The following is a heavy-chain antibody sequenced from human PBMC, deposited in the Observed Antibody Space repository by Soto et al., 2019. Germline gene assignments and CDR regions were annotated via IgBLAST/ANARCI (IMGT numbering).Heavy chain of an antibody. CDR2: IYHSGST. CDR3: ARDLGYSSSWYAGNWFDP. Sequence: SETLSLTCAVSGYSISSGYYWGWIRQPPGKGLEWIGSIYHSGSTYYNPSLKSRVTISVDTSKNRFSLKLSSVTAADTAVYYCARDLGYSSSWYAGNWFDPWGQGTLVTVSS. D-gene: IGHD6-13*01. V-gene: IGHV4-38-2*02. CDR1: GYSISSGYY. J-gene: IGHJ5*02.